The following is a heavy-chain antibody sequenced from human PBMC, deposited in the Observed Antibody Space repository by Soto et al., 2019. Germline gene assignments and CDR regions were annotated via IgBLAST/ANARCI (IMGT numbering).Heavy chain of an antibody. D-gene: IGHD6-19*01. V-gene: IGHV4-59*01. J-gene: IGHJ4*02. Sequence: PSETLSLTCTVSGGSISSYYWTWIRQPPGKGLEWIGYIYYSGSTDYNPSLKSRVTISVDTSKNQFSLKLSSVTAADTALYYCARGGWYNDYWGQGTLVTVSS. CDR1: GGSISSYY. CDR2: IYYSGST. CDR3: ARGGWYNDY.